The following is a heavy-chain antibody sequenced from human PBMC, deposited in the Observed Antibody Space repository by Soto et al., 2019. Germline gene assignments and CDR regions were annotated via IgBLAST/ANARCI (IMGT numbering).Heavy chain of an antibody. V-gene: IGHV3-30*18. CDR1: GFIFSSYG. D-gene: IGHD1-20*01. CDR2: ISYDEGKK. CDR3: AKPSYIRAWQITETPLDY. Sequence: GGSLRLSCAASGFIFSSYGMHWVRQAPGKGLEWVAFISYDEGKKYYSDSVKGRFTISRDISKSTLYLQMNSLRAEDTAVYYCAKPSYIRAWQITETPLDYWGQGTLVTGSS. J-gene: IGHJ4*02.